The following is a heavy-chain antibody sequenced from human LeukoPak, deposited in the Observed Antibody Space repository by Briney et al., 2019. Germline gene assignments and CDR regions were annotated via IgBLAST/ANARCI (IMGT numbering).Heavy chain of an antibody. J-gene: IGHJ5*02. V-gene: IGHV1-69*04. D-gene: IGHD5-12*01. CDR3: ARDLMVATRHNWFDP. Sequence: SVKVSCKASGGTFSSYTISWVRQAPGQGLEWMGRIIPILGIANYAQKFQGRVTITADKSSSTAYMELSSLRSEDTAVYYCARDLMVATRHNWFDPWGQGTLVTVSS. CDR2: IIPILGIA. CDR1: GGTFSSYT.